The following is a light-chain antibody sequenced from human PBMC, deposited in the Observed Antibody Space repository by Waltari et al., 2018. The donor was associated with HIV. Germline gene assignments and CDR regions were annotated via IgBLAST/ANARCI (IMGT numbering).Light chain of an antibody. CDR1: SSDVGGYNF. CDR3: SSYAGSSNLV. V-gene: IGLV2-8*01. Sequence: QSALTQPPSASGSPGQSVIISCTGTSSDVGGYNFVSWYQQQPGKAPKLLIFEATKRPSGVPDRFSGSKSGNTASLTVSGLQAEDEADYYCSSYAGSSNLVFGGGTKLTVL. CDR2: EAT. J-gene: IGLJ3*02.